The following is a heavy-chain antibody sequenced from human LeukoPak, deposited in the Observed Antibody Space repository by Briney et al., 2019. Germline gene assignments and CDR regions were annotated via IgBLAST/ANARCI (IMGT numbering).Heavy chain of an antibody. D-gene: IGHD2-2*01. V-gene: IGHV1-69*04. CDR2: IITILGIA. CDR1: GGTFSSYA. Sequence: SVKVSCKASGGTFSSYAISWVRQAPGQGLEWMGRIITILGIANYAQKFQGRGTITADKSTSTAYMELSSLRSEDTAVYYCARDLPAATINYYYGMDVWGQGTTVTVSS. CDR3: ARDLPAATINYYYGMDV. J-gene: IGHJ6*02.